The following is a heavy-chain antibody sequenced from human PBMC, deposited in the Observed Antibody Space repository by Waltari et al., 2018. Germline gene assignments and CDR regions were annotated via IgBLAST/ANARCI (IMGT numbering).Heavy chain of an antibody. D-gene: IGHD6-19*01. CDR1: GYSISSGYY. Sequence: QVQLQESGPGLVKPSETLSLTCAVSGYSISSGYYWGWIRQPPGKGLEWIGSIYHSGRTYYNPSLKSRVTIAVDTSKNQFSLKLSSVTAADTAVYYCARGDSSGWYAYGYWGQGTLVTVSS. CDR2: IYHSGRT. J-gene: IGHJ4*02. CDR3: ARGDSSGWYAYGY. V-gene: IGHV4-38-2*01.